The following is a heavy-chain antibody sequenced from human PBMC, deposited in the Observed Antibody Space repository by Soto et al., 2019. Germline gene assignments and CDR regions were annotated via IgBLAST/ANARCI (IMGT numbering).Heavy chain of an antibody. Sequence: EVPLLESGGGLVQPGGSLRLSCAASGFTFSSYAMSWVRQAPGKGLEWVSAISGSGGSTYYADSVKGRFTISRDNSKNTLYLQMNSLRAEDKAVYYCAEENGSRSSWLEFDSWGQGNLVTVSS. CDR2: ISGSGGST. J-gene: IGHJ4*02. CDR1: GFTFSSYA. V-gene: IGHV3-23*01. CDR3: AEENGSRSSWLEFDS. D-gene: IGHD6-13*01.